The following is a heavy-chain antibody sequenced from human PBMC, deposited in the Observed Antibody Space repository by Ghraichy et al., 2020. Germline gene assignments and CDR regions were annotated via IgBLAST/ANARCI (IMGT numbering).Heavy chain of an antibody. Sequence: SETLSLTCTVSGGSINGYYWSWIRQPAGKGLEWLGRIYSSGSTNYNPSLKSRVTMSVDTSKNQFSLKLSSVTAADTALYYCARHYGTSGWYYFDYWGQGTLVTVSS. V-gene: IGHV4-4*07. J-gene: IGHJ4*02. CDR1: GGSINGYY. CDR2: IYSSGST. D-gene: IGHD6-19*01. CDR3: ARHYGTSGWYYFDY.